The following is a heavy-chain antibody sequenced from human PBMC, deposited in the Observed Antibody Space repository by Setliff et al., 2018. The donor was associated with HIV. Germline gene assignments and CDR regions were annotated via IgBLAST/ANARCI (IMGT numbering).Heavy chain of an antibody. CDR3: ARDGGYSGHQWFGDAFDI. V-gene: IGHV1-69*13. CDR2: IIPIYGTA. D-gene: IGHD5-12*01. Sequence: SVKVSCKASGDIFSRYGISWVRQAPGQGLEWMGGIIPIYGTANSAQKFQGGVTITADESTSTAYMELSTLRSEDTAVYFCARDGGYSGHQWFGDAFDIWGQGTMVTVS. CDR1: GDIFSRYG. J-gene: IGHJ3*02.